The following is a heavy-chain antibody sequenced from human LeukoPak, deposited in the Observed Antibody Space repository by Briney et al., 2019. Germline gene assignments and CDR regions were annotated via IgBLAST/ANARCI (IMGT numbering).Heavy chain of an antibody. CDR1: GLTFSGYA. J-gene: IGHJ4*02. CDR2: ISGSGGST. Sequence: GGSLRLSCAASGLTFSGYAMSWVRQAPGKGLEWVSAISGSGGSTYYADSVKGRFTISRDNSKNTLYLQMNSLRAEDTAVYYCARGGHRQKEFWGQGTLVTVSS. CDR3: ARGGHRQKEF. V-gene: IGHV3-23*01. D-gene: IGHD3-10*01.